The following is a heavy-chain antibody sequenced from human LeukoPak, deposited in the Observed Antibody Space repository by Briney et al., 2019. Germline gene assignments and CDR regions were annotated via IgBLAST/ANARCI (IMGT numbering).Heavy chain of an antibody. V-gene: IGHV4-4*07. CDR3: ARDRYYYDSSGSPFDY. CDR2: IHTSGST. Sequence: SETLSLTCTVSGCSISSYYWSRIRQPAGKGLEWIGRIHTSGSTNYTPPLKSRVTMSVDTSKNHFSLKLSSVTAADTAVYYCARDRYYYDSSGSPFDYWGQGTLVTVSS. J-gene: IGHJ4*02. CDR1: GCSISSYY. D-gene: IGHD3-22*01.